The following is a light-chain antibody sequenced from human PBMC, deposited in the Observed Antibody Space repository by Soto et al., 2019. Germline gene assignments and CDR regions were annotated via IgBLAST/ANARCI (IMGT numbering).Light chain of an antibody. J-gene: IGKJ5*01. CDR1: QSIRTY. Sequence: EIVFTQSPATLSLSPGERATLSCRASQSIRTYLAWYQQKPGQAPRLLMYDASTRATDIPARFSGSGSGTDFTLTINSLAPEDFAVYYCQQRSNWPPITFGQGTRLEIK. V-gene: IGKV3-11*01. CDR2: DAS. CDR3: QQRSNWPPIT.